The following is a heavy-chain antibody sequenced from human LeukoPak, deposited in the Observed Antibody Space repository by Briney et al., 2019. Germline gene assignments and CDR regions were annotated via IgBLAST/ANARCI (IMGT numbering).Heavy chain of an antibody. J-gene: IGHJ4*02. Sequence: GGSLRLSCAASGFCFSSHGMHWVRQAPGKGLEWVTVISSDGSGKHYADSVEGRFTISRDNSKNTLYLQMNSLRADDTAVYYCAKWVGFSSGWYDCWGQGTLVTVSS. V-gene: IGHV3-30*18. CDR1: GFCFSSHG. CDR3: AKWVGFSSGWYDC. CDR2: ISSDGSGK. D-gene: IGHD6-19*01.